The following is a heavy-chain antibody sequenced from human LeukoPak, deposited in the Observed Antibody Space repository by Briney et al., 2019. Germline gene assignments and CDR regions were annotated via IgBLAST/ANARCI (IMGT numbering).Heavy chain of an antibody. Sequence: SETLSLTCTGSGGCIGSRSYYWGWSRRSPGRGLEGVGRIYYSGSTYNNPSLRSRITISVDTSKHHFSLTLTSVTAADTAVYYCARHLMFRDSTYGPHLDYWGQGTLVTVSS. D-gene: IGHD3-10*01. CDR3: ARHLMFRDSTYGPHLDY. CDR2: IYYSGST. V-gene: IGHV4-39*01. CDR1: GGCIGSRSYY. J-gene: IGHJ4*02.